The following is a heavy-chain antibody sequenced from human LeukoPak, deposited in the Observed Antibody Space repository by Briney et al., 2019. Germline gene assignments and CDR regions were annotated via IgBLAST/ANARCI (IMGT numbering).Heavy chain of an antibody. V-gene: IGHV1-18*01. CDR3: ARAPVMRTVLRYFDWSGGWFDP. J-gene: IGHJ5*02. Sequence: GASVKVSCKASGGTFSSYAISWVRQAPGQGLEWMGWITSYNGYTNYAEKYQGRVTMTTDTSTSTAYMALRNMTSDDTAVYYCARAPVMRTVLRYFDWSGGWFDPWGQGTLVIVSS. CDR2: ITSYNGYT. CDR1: GGTFSSYA. D-gene: IGHD3-9*01.